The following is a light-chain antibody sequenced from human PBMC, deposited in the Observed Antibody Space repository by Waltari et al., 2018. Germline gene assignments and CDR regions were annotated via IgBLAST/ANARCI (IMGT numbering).Light chain of an antibody. J-gene: IGKJ1*01. Sequence: GEGATLSCRASESVSKFLAWYQQKPGQAPRLLIYHASNRASGIPDRFSGSGFGTDFSLTISRLEPEDFAVYYCQKYESLPVTFGQGTKVEIK. CDR1: ESVSKF. CDR2: HAS. V-gene: IGKV3-20*01. CDR3: QKYESLPVT.